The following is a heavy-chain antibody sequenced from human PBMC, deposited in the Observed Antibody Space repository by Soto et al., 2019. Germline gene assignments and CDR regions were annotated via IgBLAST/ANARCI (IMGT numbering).Heavy chain of an antibody. J-gene: IGHJ4*02. CDR2: IYYSGST. D-gene: IGHD3-22*01. Sequence: TLSLTCSVSGGSVSSNIYYWTWIRQHPGKGPEWIGHIYYSGSTYYNPSLKSRVTISLDMSKNQFSLKLTSVSAADTAVYYCARGYDYDSAGYLFDYWGQGTLVTVSS. CDR1: GGSVSSNIYY. CDR3: ARGYDYDSAGYLFDY. V-gene: IGHV4-31*03.